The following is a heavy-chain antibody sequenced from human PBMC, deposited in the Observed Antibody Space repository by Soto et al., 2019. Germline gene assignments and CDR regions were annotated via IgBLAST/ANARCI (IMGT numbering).Heavy chain of an antibody. D-gene: IGHD2-2*01. CDR3: ERIAMPARPRWYNWFDP. V-gene: IGHV1-8*02. Sequence: ASVKVSCKTSGFTFNDYEINWVRQATGQGLEWMGWMNPNSGETGYAQRFQGRVTMTTSTSLSTAYLELSSLTSDDTAVYYCERIAMPARPRWYNWFDPWGQGTLVTVSS. CDR2: MNPNSGET. J-gene: IGHJ5*02. CDR1: GFTFNDYE.